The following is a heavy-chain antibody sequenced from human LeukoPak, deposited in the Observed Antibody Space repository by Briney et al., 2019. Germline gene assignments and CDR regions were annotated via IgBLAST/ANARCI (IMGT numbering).Heavy chain of an antibody. CDR2: INPSSGGT. CDR1: GYTFTSYY. CDR3: ARAGAVVDNWFDP. D-gene: IGHD2-15*01. Sequence: ASVRVSCKASGYTFTSYYMHWVRQAPGQGLKWMGIINPSSGGTSYAQKFQGRVTMTTDTSTTTAYMELRSLTSDDTAVYYCARAGAVVDNWFDPWGQGTLVTVSS. J-gene: IGHJ5*02. V-gene: IGHV1-46*01.